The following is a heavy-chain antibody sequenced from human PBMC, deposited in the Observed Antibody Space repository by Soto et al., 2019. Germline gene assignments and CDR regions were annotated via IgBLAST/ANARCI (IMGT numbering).Heavy chain of an antibody. J-gene: IGHJ4*02. CDR2: IYYSGST. V-gene: IGHV4-59*01. CDR3: ARETGKGYSGYDKYYFDY. CDR1: GGSISSYY. Sequence: SETLSLTCTVSGGSISSYYWSWIRQPPGKGLEWIGYIYYSGSTNYNPSLKSRVTISVDTSKNQFSLKLSSVTAADTAVYYCARETGKGYSGYDKYYFDYWGQGTLVTVSS. D-gene: IGHD5-12*01.